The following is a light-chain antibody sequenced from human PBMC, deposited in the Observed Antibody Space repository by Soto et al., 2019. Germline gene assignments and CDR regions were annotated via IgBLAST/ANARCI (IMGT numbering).Light chain of an antibody. CDR1: QGLVYSDGNTF. CDR2: QVS. J-gene: IGKJ1*01. Sequence: DVVMTQSPLSLSVTLGQPASISCRSSQGLVYSDGNTFLNWFHQRPGQSPRRLIYQVSNRDSGVPDRFIGSGSGTDYTLTISGVEAEDVGIYYCVQGTHWPWTFGQGTKVEIK. V-gene: IGKV2-30*01. CDR3: VQGTHWPWT.